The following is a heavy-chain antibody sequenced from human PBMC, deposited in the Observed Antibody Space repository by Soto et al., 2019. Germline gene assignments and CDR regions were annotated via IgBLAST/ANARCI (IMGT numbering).Heavy chain of an antibody. CDR1: GGAFNNYA. D-gene: IGHD3-22*01. J-gene: IGHJ4*02. V-gene: IGHV1-69*01. CDR2: IIPMFGTP. Sequence: QVLLVQSGDEMKKPGSSMKVSCKASGGAFNNYAFSWLRQSPGQGLEWMGGIIPMFGTPKFAEKFQGRISITSDDSTITGYLEFRGLRSGETAIYYCAREMAARGRPYYYETSGYFECWGRGTLLMVSS. CDR3: AREMAARGRPYYYETSGYFEC.